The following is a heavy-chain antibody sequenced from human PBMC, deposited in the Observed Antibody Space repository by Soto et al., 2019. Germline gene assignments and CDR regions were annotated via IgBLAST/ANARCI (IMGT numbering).Heavy chain of an antibody. Sequence: EVQLVESGGGLVQPGGSLRLSCVASRFSLSTFSMNWVRQAPGKGLEWLSYISSSSSTIYYADSVKGRFIISRDNAKNSLYLQMTSLRVDDTAVYYCVRDSGSPDAFDMWGQGTMVTVSS. D-gene: IGHD1-26*01. CDR2: ISSSSSTI. V-gene: IGHV3-48*01. J-gene: IGHJ3*02. CDR3: VRDSGSPDAFDM. CDR1: RFSLSTFS.